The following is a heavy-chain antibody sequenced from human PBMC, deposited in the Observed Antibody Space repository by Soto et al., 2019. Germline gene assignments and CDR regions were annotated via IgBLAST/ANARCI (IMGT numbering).Heavy chain of an antibody. Sequence: ASVKVSCKASGYNFSTYALLWVRQAPGQGLEWMGWINTGNGNTKYSQKFQGRVTMTRDTSASTAFLELSSLKSEDTAVYYCARGGYGSGRPRDGLTFYYGMDVWGQGTTVTVSS. V-gene: IGHV1-3*04. CDR2: INTGNGNT. J-gene: IGHJ6*02. CDR1: GYNFSTYA. D-gene: IGHD3-10*01. CDR3: ARGGYGSGRPRDGLTFYYGMDV.